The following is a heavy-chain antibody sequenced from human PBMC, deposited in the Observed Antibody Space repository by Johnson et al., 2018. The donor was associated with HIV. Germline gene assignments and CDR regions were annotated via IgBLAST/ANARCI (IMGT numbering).Heavy chain of an antibody. J-gene: IGHJ3*02. Sequence: QMLLVESGGGVVQPGRSLRLSCAASGFTFSSYAMHWVRQAPGKGLEWVAVISYDGSNKYYADSVKGRFTISRDNAKNTLYLQMNSLRAADTAVYYCARERDSSGYYGDAFDIWGQGTMVTVSS. D-gene: IGHD3-22*01. CDR2: ISYDGSNK. CDR1: GFTFSSYA. V-gene: IGHV3-30*04. CDR3: ARERDSSGYYGDAFDI.